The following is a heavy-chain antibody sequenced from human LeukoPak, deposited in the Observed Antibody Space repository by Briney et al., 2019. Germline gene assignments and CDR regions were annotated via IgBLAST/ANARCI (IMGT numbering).Heavy chain of an antibody. CDR2: ISDSGSI. Sequence: PSETLSLTCTVSADSMSDYDWSWIRQPAGRGLEWIGRISDSGSINYNPSLKSRITMSVDTSKKQFSLKLSSVTAADTAVYYCARDLMAMTDDWGKGTTVTVSS. D-gene: IGHD5-24*01. CDR1: ADSMSDYD. CDR3: ARDLMAMTDD. J-gene: IGHJ6*04. V-gene: IGHV4-4*07.